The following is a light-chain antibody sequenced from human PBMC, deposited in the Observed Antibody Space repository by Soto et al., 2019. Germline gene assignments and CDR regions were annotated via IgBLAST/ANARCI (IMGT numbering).Light chain of an antibody. CDR1: PDISSW. V-gene: IGKV1-12*01. CDR2: ATS. Sequence: DIQMTQSPSSVSASVGDRVVITCRASPDISSWLAWYQQKPGKTPKLLVYATSMLRSGVPSRFSGSRSGPDFTLTINSLQXXXXXXXXXXXXXXSPLTFGGGTKVEIK. CDR3: XXXXXSPLT. J-gene: IGKJ4*01.